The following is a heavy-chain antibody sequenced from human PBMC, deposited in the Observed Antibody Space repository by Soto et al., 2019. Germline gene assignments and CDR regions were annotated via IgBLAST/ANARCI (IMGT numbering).Heavy chain of an antibody. CDR2: ISYDGSNK. J-gene: IGHJ6*04. V-gene: IGHV3-30*18. CDR3: AKDSGSYGVGYDYGMDV. CDR1: GFTFSSYG. Sequence: QVQLVESGGGVVQPGRSLRLSCAASGFTFSSYGMHWVRQAPGKGLEWVAVISYDGSNKYYADSVKGRFTISRDNSKNPLYLQMNSLRAEDTAVYYCAKDSGSYGVGYDYGMDVWGEGSTVTVSS. D-gene: IGHD1-26*01.